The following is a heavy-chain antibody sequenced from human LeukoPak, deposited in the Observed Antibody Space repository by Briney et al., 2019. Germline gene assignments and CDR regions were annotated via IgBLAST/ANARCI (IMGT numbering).Heavy chain of an antibody. CDR2: IYYSGST. D-gene: IGHD2-15*01. J-gene: IGHJ5*02. CDR3: ARGVDIVVAVARGLNWFDP. Sequence: SQTLSLTCTVSGGSISSGGYYWSWIRQHPGKGLEWIGYIYYSGSTYYNPSLKSRVTISVDTSKNQFSLKLSSVTAADTAVYYCARGVDIVVAVARGLNWFDPWGQGTLVTVSS. CDR1: GGSISSGGYY. V-gene: IGHV4-31*03.